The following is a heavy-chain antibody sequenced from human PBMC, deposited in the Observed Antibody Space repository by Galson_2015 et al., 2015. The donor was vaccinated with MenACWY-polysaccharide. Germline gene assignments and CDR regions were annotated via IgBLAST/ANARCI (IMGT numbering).Heavy chain of an antibody. D-gene: IGHD3-22*01. Sequence: SLRLSCAASGFTFSSYWMHWVRHAPGKGLVWVSRIYSDGSDTTYADSVKGRFTVSRDNAKNTLYLQMNSLRAEDTAVYYCARDLYPTTYYSDSSPLSDYWVQGTLVTVSS. V-gene: IGHV3-74*01. CDR2: IYSDGSDT. J-gene: IGHJ4*02. CDR3: ARDLYPTTYYSDSSPLSDY. CDR1: GFTFSSYW.